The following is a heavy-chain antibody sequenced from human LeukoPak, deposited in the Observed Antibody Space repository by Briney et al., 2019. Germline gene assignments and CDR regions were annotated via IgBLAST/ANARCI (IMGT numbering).Heavy chain of an antibody. CDR2: IYYSGNA. J-gene: IGHJ4*02. V-gene: IGHV4-59*01. Sequence: PWETLSLTCTVSGASINGYFWNWIRQPPGKGLEWIGYIYYSGNANYNPSLYNPSLKSRLTILVDTSKNQFSLKLSSVAAVDTAVYYCARGGSSLDSWGQGTLVTVSS. CDR3: ARGGSSLDS. CDR1: GASINGYF. D-gene: IGHD6-13*01.